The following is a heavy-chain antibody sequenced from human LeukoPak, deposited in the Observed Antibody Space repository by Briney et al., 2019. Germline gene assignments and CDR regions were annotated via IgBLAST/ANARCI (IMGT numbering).Heavy chain of an antibody. CDR1: GGSISSGSYY. CDR3: ARDVAEGWFDP. D-gene: IGHD6-19*01. J-gene: IGHJ5*02. V-gene: IGHV4-61*02. CDR2: IYTSGST. Sequence: PSETLSLTCTVSGGSISSGSYYWSWIRQPAGKGLEWIGRIYTSGSTNYNPSLKSRVTISVDTSKNQFSLKLSSVTAADTAVYYCARDVAEGWFDPWGQGTLVTVSS.